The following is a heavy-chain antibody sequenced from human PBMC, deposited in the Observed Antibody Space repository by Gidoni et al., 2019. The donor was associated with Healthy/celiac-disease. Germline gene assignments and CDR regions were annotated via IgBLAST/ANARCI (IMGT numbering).Heavy chain of an antibody. V-gene: IGHV3-21*01. CDR2: ISSSSSYI. CDR1: GFTFSSYS. J-gene: IGHJ2*01. D-gene: IGHD2-21*02. Sequence: EVQLVESGGGLVKPGGSLRLSCAASGFTFSSYSMNWVRQAPGKGLEWVSSISSSSSYIYYADSVKGRFTISRDNAKNSLYLQMNSLRAEDTAVYYCARCGGDCFNWYFDLWGRGTLVTVSS. CDR3: ARCGGDCFNWYFDL.